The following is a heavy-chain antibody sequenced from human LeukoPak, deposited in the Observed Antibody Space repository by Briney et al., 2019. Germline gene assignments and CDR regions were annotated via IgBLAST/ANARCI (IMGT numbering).Heavy chain of an antibody. CDR3: VKDSTSCCNFDY. CDR2: ISGSGGST. CDR1: GFIFSSYA. J-gene: IGHJ4*02. V-gene: IGHV3-23*01. Sequence: GGSLRLSCAASGFIFSSYAMSWVRQAPGKGLVWVSAISGSGGSTYYADSVKGRFTISRDNSKNTLYLQMNSLRAEDTAVYYCVKDSTSCCNFDYWGQGTLVTVSS. D-gene: IGHD2-2*01.